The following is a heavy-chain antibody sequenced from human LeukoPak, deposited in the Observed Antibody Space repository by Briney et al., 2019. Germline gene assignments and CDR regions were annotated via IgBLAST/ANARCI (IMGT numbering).Heavy chain of an antibody. CDR1: GFTFSSYA. V-gene: IGHV3-53*01. CDR3: AREDCSGGSCYSGFFQQ. J-gene: IGHJ1*01. CDR2: IYSGGTT. Sequence: GGSLRLSCAASGFTFSSYAMNWVRQAPGKGLEWVSLIYSGGTTYYADSVKGRFTISRDNSKNTVYLQMNSLRAEDTAVYYCAREDCSGGSCYSGFFQQWGQGTLVTVSS. D-gene: IGHD2-15*01.